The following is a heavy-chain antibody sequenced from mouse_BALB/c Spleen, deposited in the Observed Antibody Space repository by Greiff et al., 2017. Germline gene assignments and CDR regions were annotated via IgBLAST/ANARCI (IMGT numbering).Heavy chain of an antibody. CDR2: ISNGGGST. V-gene: IGHV5-12-2*01. Sequence: EVHLVESGGGLVQPGGSLKLSCAASGFTFSSYTMSWVRQTPEKRLEWVAYISNGGGSTYYPDTVKGRFTISRDNAKNTLYLQMSSLKSEDTAMYYCARRSVDYWGQGTSDTVSS. J-gene: IGHJ4*01. CDR3: ARRSVDY. CDR1: GFTFSSYT.